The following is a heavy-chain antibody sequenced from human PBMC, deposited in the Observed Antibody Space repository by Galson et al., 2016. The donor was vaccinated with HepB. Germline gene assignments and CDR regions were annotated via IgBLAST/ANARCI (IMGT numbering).Heavy chain of an antibody. CDR3: ARGVRTFGGIIARRGGAFDI. Sequence: SVKVSCKASGGTFSSYGLSWVRQAPGQGLEWMGGINPIFGTANYAEKFQARVTITADKSTTTGYMELSSLTSDDTAVYYCARGVRTFGGIIARRGGAFDIWGQGTMVTVSP. J-gene: IGHJ3*02. CDR1: GGTFSSYG. CDR2: INPIFGTA. V-gene: IGHV1-69*06. D-gene: IGHD3-16*02.